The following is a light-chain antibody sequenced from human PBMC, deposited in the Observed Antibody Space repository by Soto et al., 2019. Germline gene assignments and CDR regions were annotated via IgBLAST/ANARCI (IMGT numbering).Light chain of an antibody. V-gene: IGLV2-8*01. Sequence: QSALTQPPSASGSPGQSVTISCTGTSSDVGGYNYVSWYQQHPGKVPKLMIYEVSKRPSGVPDRFSGSKSGNTASLTVSGLQAEDEADYYCSSYAGSNGVVFGGRTKVTVL. CDR1: SSDVGGYNY. J-gene: IGLJ2*01. CDR3: SSYAGSNGVV. CDR2: EVS.